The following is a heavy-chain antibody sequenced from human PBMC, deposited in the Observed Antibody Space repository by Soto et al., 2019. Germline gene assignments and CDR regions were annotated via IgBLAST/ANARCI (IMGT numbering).Heavy chain of an antibody. CDR1: GYPFINFA. Sequence: QVQLVQSGAEVKKPGASVKVSCKASGYPFINFAIHWVRQAPGQRLEWMGWIHGGTGNTKYSEKFQDRVTITRDTSASIVYMELGRLRSDDTAVYYCARGPPTGSSGWFYFDSWGQGPLVTVSS. D-gene: IGHD6-19*01. CDR3: ARGPPTGSSGWFYFDS. CDR2: IHGGTGNT. J-gene: IGHJ4*02. V-gene: IGHV1-3*01.